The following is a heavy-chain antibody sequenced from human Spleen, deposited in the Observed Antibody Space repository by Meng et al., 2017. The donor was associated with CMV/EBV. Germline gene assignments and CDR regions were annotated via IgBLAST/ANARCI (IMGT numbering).Heavy chain of an antibody. J-gene: IGHJ4*02. Sequence: ASVKVSCKASGYTFTSYGISWVRQAPGQGLEWMGWISAYNGNTNYAQKLQGRVTMTTDTSTSTAYMELRSLRSDDTAAYYCARLPITMIVVVPPDSWGQGTLVTVSS. V-gene: IGHV1-18*01. CDR2: ISAYNGNT. CDR1: GYTFTSYG. D-gene: IGHD3-22*01. CDR3: ARLPITMIVVVPPDS.